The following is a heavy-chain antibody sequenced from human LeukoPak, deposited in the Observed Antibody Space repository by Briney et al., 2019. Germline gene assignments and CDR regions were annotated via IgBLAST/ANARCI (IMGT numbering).Heavy chain of an antibody. Sequence: GRSLRLSCAASGFTFSSYGMHWVRQAPGKGLEWVAVISYDVNEKYYVDSVKGRSTISRDNSENTLYLQMNSLRAEDTAVYYCAKDGGTSGYYAGFVDYWGQGTMVTVSS. CDR1: GFTFSSYG. D-gene: IGHD3-22*01. J-gene: IGHJ4*02. CDR3: AKDGGTSGYYAGFVDY. V-gene: IGHV3-30*18. CDR2: ISYDVNEK.